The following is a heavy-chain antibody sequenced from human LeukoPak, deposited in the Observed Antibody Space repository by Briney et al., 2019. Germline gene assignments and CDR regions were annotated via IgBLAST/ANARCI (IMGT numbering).Heavy chain of an antibody. D-gene: IGHD1-26*01. Sequence: GGSLRLSCAASGFTFSSYAMHWVRQAPGKGLEWVAVISYDGSNKYYADSVKGRFTISRDNSKNTLYLQMNSLRAEDTAVYYCAREFRSGSYIGFDYWGQGTLVTVSS. V-gene: IGHV3-30-3*01. CDR2: ISYDGSNK. J-gene: IGHJ4*02. CDR1: GFTFSSYA. CDR3: AREFRSGSYIGFDY.